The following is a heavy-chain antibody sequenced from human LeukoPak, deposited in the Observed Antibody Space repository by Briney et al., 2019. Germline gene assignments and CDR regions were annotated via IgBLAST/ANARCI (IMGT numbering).Heavy chain of an antibody. CDR1: GFTFSSYG. V-gene: IGHV3-21*01. Sequence: GGSLRLSCAASGFTFSSYGMNWVRHAPGKGLEWLSYLSNTGNIHYAQSVTGRFTISRDNAKSSLYLQMDGLRAEDTAVYYCARRGDSPMIGDHWGQGILVTVAS. J-gene: IGHJ4*02. CDR3: ARRGDSPMIGDH. CDR2: LSNTGNI. D-gene: IGHD3-10*02.